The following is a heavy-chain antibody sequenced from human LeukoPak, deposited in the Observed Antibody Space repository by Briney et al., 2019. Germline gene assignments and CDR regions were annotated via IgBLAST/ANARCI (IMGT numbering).Heavy chain of an antibody. CDR2: IYSGGST. V-gene: IGHV3-66*01. J-gene: IGHJ3*02. CDR3: ASLRARALDI. Sequence: GGSLRLSCAASGFTVSSKDMNWVRQAPGKGLEWVSVIYSGGSTQYADFVKDRFTIFRDNSKNTLYLQMNSLRAEDTAVYYCASLRARALDIWGQGTMVTVSS. CDR1: GFTVSSKD.